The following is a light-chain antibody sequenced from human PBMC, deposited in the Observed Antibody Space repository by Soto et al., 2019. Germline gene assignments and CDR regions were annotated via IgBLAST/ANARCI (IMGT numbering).Light chain of an antibody. CDR2: HAS. CDR3: QQRSDWRYT. Sequence: EIVLTQSPATLSLSPGDTANLSCRAGQSVGNYLAWYQQKPGQAPKLLIFHASNRATGIPARFSGSGSGTDSPLTISSLEPEDFAVYYCQQRSDWRYTFGQGTKLEI. CDR1: QSVGNY. V-gene: IGKV3-11*01. J-gene: IGKJ2*01.